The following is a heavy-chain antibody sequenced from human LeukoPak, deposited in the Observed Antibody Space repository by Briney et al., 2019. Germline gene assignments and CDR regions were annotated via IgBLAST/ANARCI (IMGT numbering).Heavy chain of an antibody. J-gene: IGHJ6*02. CDR1: GFTFSSYG. Sequence: GSLRLSCAASGFTFSSYGMHWVRQAPGKGLEWVAVIWYDGSNKYYADSVKGRFTISRDNSKNTLYLQMNSLRAEDTAVYYCARDRYCSGGSCPVNYYYYGMDVWGQGTRVTVSS. CDR2: IWYDGSNK. D-gene: IGHD2-15*01. V-gene: IGHV3-33*01. CDR3: ARDRYCSGGSCPVNYYYYGMDV.